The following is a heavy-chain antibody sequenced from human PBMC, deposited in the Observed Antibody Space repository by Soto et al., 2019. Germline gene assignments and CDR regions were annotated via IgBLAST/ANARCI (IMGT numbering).Heavy chain of an antibody. Sequence: GGSLRLSCAASGFTFSSYGMHWVRQAPGKGLEWVAVISYDGSNKYYADSVKGRFTISRDNSKNTLYLQMNSLRAEDTAVYYCAKADKTGIENLWGQRTLVTVSS. D-gene: IGHD1-1*01. J-gene: IGHJ5*02. CDR2: ISYDGSNK. V-gene: IGHV3-30*18. CDR3: AKADKTGIENL. CDR1: GFTFSSYG.